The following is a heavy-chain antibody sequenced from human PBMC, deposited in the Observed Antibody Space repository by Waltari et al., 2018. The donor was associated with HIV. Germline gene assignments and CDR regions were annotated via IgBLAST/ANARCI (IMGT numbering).Heavy chain of an antibody. CDR1: GGSISSGNYY. Sequence: QVQLQESGPGLVKSSQTLSLTCTLSGGSISSGNYYWNWIRQHPGKGLEWIGYIQHSGSTYYNPSLKSRVSISVNTSKNQFSLNLTSVTAADTAVYYCARVSDSYGTVFEYWGQGTLVSVSS. V-gene: IGHV4-31*03. CDR2: IQHSGST. CDR3: ARVSDSYGTVFEY. D-gene: IGHD3-10*01. J-gene: IGHJ4*02.